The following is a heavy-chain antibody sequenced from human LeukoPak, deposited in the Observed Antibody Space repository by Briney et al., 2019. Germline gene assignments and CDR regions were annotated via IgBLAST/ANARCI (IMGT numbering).Heavy chain of an antibody. CDR1: GFTFSDYY. Sequence: GGALRLSCAASGFTFSDYYMTCIRQAPGRGLEWLSHIKGNGLTTYYADSVKGRFTISRDNARNSLFLQMNSLRADDTAIYYCARRKVGGTGDYWGQGTQVTVSS. J-gene: IGHJ4*02. V-gene: IGHV3-11*04. D-gene: IGHD1-26*01. CDR2: IKGNGLTT. CDR3: ARRKVGGTGDY.